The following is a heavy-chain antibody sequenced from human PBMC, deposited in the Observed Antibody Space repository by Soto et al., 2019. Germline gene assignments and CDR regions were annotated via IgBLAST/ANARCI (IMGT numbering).Heavy chain of an antibody. CDR3: ARGRPYYYDSSGYPDY. V-gene: IGHV3-48*02. CDR2: ISSSSSTI. Sequence: PGGSLRLSCAASGFTFSSYSMNWVRQAPGKGLEWVSYISSSSSTIYYADSVKGRFTISRDNAKNSLYLQMNSLRDEDTAVYYCARGRPYYYDSSGYPDYWGQGTLVTVS. J-gene: IGHJ4*02. D-gene: IGHD3-22*01. CDR1: GFTFSSYS.